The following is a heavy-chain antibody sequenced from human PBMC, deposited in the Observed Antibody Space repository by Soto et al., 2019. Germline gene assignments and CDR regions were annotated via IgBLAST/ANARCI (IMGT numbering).Heavy chain of an antibody. CDR2: ISYDGRNK. Sequence: GGSLRLSCVASDFSFRNYGMHWVRQAPGKGLEWVADISYDGRNKYYAESVKGQFTISRDNSKNTLYLQMNSLRTEDTAVYYCAKDWRWEQQIYGMNVWGQGTTVTVSS. V-gene: IGHV3-30*18. CDR1: DFSFRNYG. CDR3: AKDWRWEQQIYGMNV. J-gene: IGHJ6*02. D-gene: IGHD1-26*01.